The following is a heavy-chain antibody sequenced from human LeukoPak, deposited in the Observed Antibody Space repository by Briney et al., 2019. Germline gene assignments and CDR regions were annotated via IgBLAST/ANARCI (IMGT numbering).Heavy chain of an antibody. CDR2: IYYSGST. J-gene: IGHJ5*02. V-gene: IGHV4-59*01. D-gene: IGHD3-10*01. CDR3: ARDTRGSWFWFDP. CDR1: GGSISSYD. Sequence: SETLSLTCTVSGGSISSYDWSWIRQPPGKGLEWIGYIYYSGSTRYNPSLKSRATISVDTSKNQFSLKLSSVTAADTAVYYCARDTRGSWFWFDPWGQGTLVTVSS.